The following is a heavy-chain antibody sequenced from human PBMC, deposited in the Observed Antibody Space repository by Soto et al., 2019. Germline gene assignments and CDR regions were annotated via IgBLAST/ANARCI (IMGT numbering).Heavy chain of an antibody. CDR3: ARRSYIED. V-gene: IGHV3-23*01. Sequence: GGSLRLSCAASGFSFGSYALSWVRQAPGKGLEWVSTISGSDGKTFYADSVKGRFSISRDTSQSTLYLQMNSLRADDTAMYYCARRSYIEDWGQGTRVTVSS. J-gene: IGHJ1*01. D-gene: IGHD3-10*01. CDR1: GFSFGSYA. CDR2: ISGSDGKT.